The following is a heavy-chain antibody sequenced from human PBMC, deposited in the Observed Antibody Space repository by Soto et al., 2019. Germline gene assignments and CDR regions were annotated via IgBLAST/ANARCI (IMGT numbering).Heavy chain of an antibody. D-gene: IGHD1-26*01. V-gene: IGHV3-23*01. CDR1: GFTFTSYA. CDR3: AKGGRRRGSYPPLDY. Sequence: GGSLRLSCAAFGFTFTSYAMTWVRQAPGKGLEWVSAISESGTITYHADSVRGRFTIPRDNSKNTVYLQMTSLRAGDTAVYFCAKGGRRRGSYPPLDYWGQGTLVTVSS. J-gene: IGHJ4*02. CDR2: ISESGTIT.